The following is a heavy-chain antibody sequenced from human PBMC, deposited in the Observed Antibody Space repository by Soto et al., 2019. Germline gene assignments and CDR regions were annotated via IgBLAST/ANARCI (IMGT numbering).Heavy chain of an antibody. D-gene: IGHD7-27*01. V-gene: IGHV4-59*12. Sequence: SETLSLTCTVSGGSISSYYWSWIRQPPGKGLEWIGYIYYSGSTNYNPSLKSRVTISVDTSKNQFSLKLTSVTAADTALYYCAKNWNWGSLVHWGQGTLVTVSS. CDR3: AKNWNWGSLVH. J-gene: IGHJ4*02. CDR2: IYYSGST. CDR1: GGSISSYY.